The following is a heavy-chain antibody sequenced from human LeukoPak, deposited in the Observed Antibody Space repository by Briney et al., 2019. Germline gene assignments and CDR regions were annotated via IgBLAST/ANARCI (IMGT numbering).Heavy chain of an antibody. CDR3: AKDSYGDYSLPDY. Sequence: GGSLRLSCAASGFTFSSYGVHWVRQAPGKGLEWVAVKSYDGSNKYYADSVKGRFTISRDNSKNTLYLQMNSLRAEDTAVYYCAKDSYGDYSLPDYWGQGTLVTVSS. D-gene: IGHD4-17*01. CDR2: KSYDGSNK. CDR1: GFTFSSYG. V-gene: IGHV3-30*18. J-gene: IGHJ4*02.